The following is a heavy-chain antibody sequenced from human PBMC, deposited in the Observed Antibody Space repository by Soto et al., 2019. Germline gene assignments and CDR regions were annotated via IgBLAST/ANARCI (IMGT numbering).Heavy chain of an antibody. Sequence: PGGSLRLSCAASGFTFSDYYMSWIRQAPGKGLEWVSYISSSGSTIYYADSVKGRFTISRDNAKNSLYLQMNSLRAEDTAVYYCASQATNYYYYMYVWGKGTTVTVSS. D-gene: IGHD5-12*01. CDR2: ISSSGSTI. CDR1: GFTFSDYY. V-gene: IGHV3-11*01. J-gene: IGHJ6*03. CDR3: ASQATNYYYYMYV.